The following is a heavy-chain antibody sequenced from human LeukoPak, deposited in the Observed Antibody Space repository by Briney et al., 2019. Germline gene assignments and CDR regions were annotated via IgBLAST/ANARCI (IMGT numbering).Heavy chain of an antibody. CDR2: IYLGDSDT. CDR3: ARDLGYCTNGVCHTRFDY. CDR1: GYSFTSYW. J-gene: IGHJ4*02. Sequence: GVSLKISFQGSGYSFTSYWIGWVRPMPGKGLGWMGIIYLGDSDTRYSPSFQGQVTISADKSISTAYPQWSSLKASDTAMYYCARDLGYCTNGVCHTRFDYWGQGTLVAVSS. V-gene: IGHV5-51*01. D-gene: IGHD2-8*01.